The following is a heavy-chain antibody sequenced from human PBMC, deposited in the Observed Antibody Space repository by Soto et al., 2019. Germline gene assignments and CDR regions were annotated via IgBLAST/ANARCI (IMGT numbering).Heavy chain of an antibody. CDR3: ARDGDIVATTDYYGMDV. J-gene: IGHJ6*02. D-gene: IGHD5-12*01. Sequence: PSETLSLTCTVSGGSISSYYWSWIRQPPGKGLEWIGYTYYSGSTNYNPSLKSRVTISVDTSKNQFSLKLSSVTAADTAVYYCARDGDIVATTDYYGMDVWGQGTTVTVSS. CDR1: GGSISSYY. CDR2: TYYSGST. V-gene: IGHV4-59*01.